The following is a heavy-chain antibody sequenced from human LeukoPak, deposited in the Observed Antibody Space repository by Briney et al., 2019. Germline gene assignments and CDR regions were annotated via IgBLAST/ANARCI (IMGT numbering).Heavy chain of an antibody. CDR2: ISYDGSNE. Sequence: GGSLRLSCAASGFTFSSYVMHWVRQAPGKGLEWVAIISYDGSNEYYADSVKGRFTISRDNSKNTLYLQMNSLRVEDTALYYCAKDGVVGARRNYMDVWGKGIMVTVSS. J-gene: IGHJ6*03. CDR3: AKDGVVGARRNYMDV. CDR1: GFTFSSYV. V-gene: IGHV3-30*04. D-gene: IGHD1-26*01.